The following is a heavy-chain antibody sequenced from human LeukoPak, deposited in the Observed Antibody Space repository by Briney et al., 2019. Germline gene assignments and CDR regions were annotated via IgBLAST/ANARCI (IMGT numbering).Heavy chain of an antibody. CDR1: GGSISGDGYH. D-gene: IGHD3-10*01. J-gene: IGHJ6*02. CDR3: AKTSHSGYMVRGVLYYGMDV. V-gene: IGHV4-39*01. CDR2: IHYSGST. Sequence: KPSETLSLTCSVSGGSISGDGYHWGWIRRPPGKGLEWIGSIHYSGSTCYKTSIKSRVTIDVDTSKNQFSLKLSSVTAADTAVYYCAKTSHSGYMVRGVLYYGMDVWGQGTTVTVSS.